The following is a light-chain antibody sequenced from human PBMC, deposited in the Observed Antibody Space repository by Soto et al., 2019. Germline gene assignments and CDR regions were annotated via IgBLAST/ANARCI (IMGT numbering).Light chain of an antibody. CDR3: QQTYSTPGYT. Sequence: DIQMTQSPSSLSASVGDRVTITCRASQSISNFLNWYQQKPGKAPKLLIYGTSTLQSGVPSRFSGGGSGTDFTLTNSSPQSEYFATYYCQQTYSTPGYTFAQGTKLEIK. CDR1: QSISNF. V-gene: IGKV1-39*01. J-gene: IGKJ2*01. CDR2: GTS.